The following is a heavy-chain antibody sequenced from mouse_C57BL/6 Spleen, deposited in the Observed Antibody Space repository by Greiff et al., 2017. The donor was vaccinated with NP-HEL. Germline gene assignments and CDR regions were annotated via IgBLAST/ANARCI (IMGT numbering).Heavy chain of an antibody. V-gene: IGHV1-50*01. CDR1: GYTFTSYW. CDR3: ARSFSG. Sequence: QVQLKESGAELVKPGASVKLSCKASGYTFTSYWMQWVKQRPGQGLEWIGEIDPSDSYTNYNQKFKGKATLTVDTSSSTAYMQLSSLTSEDSAVYYCARSFSGWGQGTTLTVSS. J-gene: IGHJ2*01. CDR2: IDPSDSYT. D-gene: IGHD3-2*02.